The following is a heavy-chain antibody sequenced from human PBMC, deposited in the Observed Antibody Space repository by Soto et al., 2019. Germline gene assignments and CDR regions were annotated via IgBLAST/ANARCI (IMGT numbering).Heavy chain of an antibody. CDR3: ARDRSTILGVVTPIDY. D-gene: IGHD3-3*01. V-gene: IGHV3-48*02. Sequence: EVQLVESGGGLAHSGGSLRLSCVASGCTFSPYGMNWVRQAPGKGLEWVSYISSSGSIIYYADSVRGRFTVSRDNAKSTLYLEMDGLRDEDTAVYYCARDRSTILGVVTPIDYWGQGTLVTVSS. CDR2: ISSSGSII. CDR1: GCTFSPYG. J-gene: IGHJ4*02.